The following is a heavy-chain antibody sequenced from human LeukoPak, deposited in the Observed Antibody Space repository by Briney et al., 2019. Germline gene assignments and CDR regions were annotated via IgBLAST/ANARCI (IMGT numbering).Heavy chain of an antibody. CDR3: ARDATKHTGYSSSWTDY. D-gene: IGHD6-13*01. Sequence: SVKVSCKASGGTFSSYAISWVRQAPGQGLEWMGRIIPILGIANYAQKFQGRVTITADKSTSTAYMELSSLGSEDTAVYYCARDATKHTGYSSSWTDYWGQGTLVTVSS. CDR2: IIPILGIA. V-gene: IGHV1-69*04. CDR1: GGTFSSYA. J-gene: IGHJ4*02.